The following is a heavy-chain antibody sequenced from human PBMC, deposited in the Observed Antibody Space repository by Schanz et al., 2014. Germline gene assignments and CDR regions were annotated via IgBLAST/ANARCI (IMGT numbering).Heavy chain of an antibody. J-gene: IGHJ4*02. Sequence: QVQLVQSGAEVKKPGASVKVSCKASGYTFTSDSMHWVRQAPGQGLEWMGMINPSGGSTTYAQKFPGRGAMTCATYMHTFYMEMSGLRSDAAAMYFCTRTPTASCIDSSSIGATFDVWGQGTLVTVSS. D-gene: IGHD2-2*01. V-gene: IGHV1-46*03. CDR1: GYTFTSDS. CDR2: INPSGGST. CDR3: TRTPTASCIDSSSIGATFDV.